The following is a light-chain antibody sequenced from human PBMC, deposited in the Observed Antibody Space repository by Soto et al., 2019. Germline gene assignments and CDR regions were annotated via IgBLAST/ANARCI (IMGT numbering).Light chain of an antibody. CDR2: EVT. J-gene: IGLJ1*01. V-gene: IGLV2-8*01. CDR1: GSDVGGYSY. CDR3: SSYAGSNNFV. Sequence: QSALTQPPSASGSPGQSVTISCTGTGSDVGGYSYVSWYQQHPGKAPKLMIYEVTKRPSGVPDRFSASKSGNTASLTVSGLQAEDEADYYCSSYAGSNNFVFGTGTKVTVL.